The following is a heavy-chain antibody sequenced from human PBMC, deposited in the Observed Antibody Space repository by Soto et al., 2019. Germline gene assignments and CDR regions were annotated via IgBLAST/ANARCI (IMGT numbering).Heavy chain of an antibody. Sequence: QVQLQESGPGLVKPSETLFLTCTVSGGSISNYYWSWIRQPAGKGLEWIGRIYTSGSTDYNPSLKSRVTMSVDTSKRQFSLKLTSVTAADTAVYYCATEARDYEGDCYHYGKWGQGALVTVSS. CDR2: IYTSGST. CDR3: ATEARDYEGDCYHYGK. CDR1: GGSISNYY. D-gene: IGHD3-22*01. V-gene: IGHV4-4*07. J-gene: IGHJ4*02.